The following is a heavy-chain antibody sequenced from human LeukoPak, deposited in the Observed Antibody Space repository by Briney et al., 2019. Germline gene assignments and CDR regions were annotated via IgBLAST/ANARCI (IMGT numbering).Heavy chain of an antibody. J-gene: IGHJ4*02. CDR1: GGSISSYY. V-gene: IGHV4-59*01. CDR2: ISYSGST. D-gene: IGHD6-13*01. Sequence: SETLSLTCTVSGGSISSYYWNWIRQPPGKGLEWIGYISYSGSTNYNPSLKSRVTISLDTSKNQFSLQLSSVTAADTAVYYCARGQYSGSWSYYFDYWGQGTLVTTSS. CDR3: ARGQYSGSWSYYFDY.